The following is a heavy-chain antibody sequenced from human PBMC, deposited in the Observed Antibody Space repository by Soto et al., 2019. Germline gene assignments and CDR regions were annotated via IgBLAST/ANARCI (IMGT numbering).Heavy chain of an antibody. CDR1: GDTYSRDA. CDR2: IIPIFGTA. Sequence: SVKVSCKASGDTYSRDAISWVRQAPGQGLEWMGGIIPIFGTANYAQKFQGRVTITADKSTRTAYMEQSSLRCEDTAVNYCARDLYYYVSSGLSYGMDVWGQGTTVTVSS. V-gene: IGHV1-69*06. CDR3: ARDLYYYVSSGLSYGMDV. J-gene: IGHJ6*02. D-gene: IGHD3-22*01.